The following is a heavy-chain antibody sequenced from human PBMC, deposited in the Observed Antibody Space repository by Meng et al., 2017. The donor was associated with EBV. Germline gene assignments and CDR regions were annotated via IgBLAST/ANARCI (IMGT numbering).Heavy chain of an antibody. D-gene: IGHD3-9*01. Sequence: QVQLQQWGAGLLKPSETLSLTCAVYGGSVNGYFWSWIRQPPGKGLEWIGELHHSGSTNYNPSLKCRLRISVDTSKNQFSLNLTSVTAADTAVYYCARVSPKRYFDYLAPPDYWGQGTLVTVSS. J-gene: IGHJ4*02. V-gene: IGHV4-34*01. CDR2: LHHSGST. CDR3: ARVSPKRYFDYLAPPDY. CDR1: GGSVNGYF.